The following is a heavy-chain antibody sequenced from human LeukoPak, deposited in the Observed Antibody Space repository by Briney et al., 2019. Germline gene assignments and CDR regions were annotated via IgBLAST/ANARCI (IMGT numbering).Heavy chain of an antibody. D-gene: IGHD1-26*01. CDR3: ARSPIVGATAQDY. V-gene: IGHV4-59*08. Sequence: SETLSLTCTVSGGSISSYYWSWIRQPPGKGREWTGHIHYSGSTNYNPSLKSRVTISVDTSKNQFSLKLSSVTAADTAVYYCARSPIVGATAQDYWGQGTLVTVSS. CDR2: IHYSGST. CDR1: GGSISSYY. J-gene: IGHJ4*02.